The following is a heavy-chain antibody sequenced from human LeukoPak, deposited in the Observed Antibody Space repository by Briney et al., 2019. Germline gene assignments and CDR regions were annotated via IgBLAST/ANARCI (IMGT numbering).Heavy chain of an antibody. CDR2: INPNSGGT. V-gene: IGHV1-2*04. CDR3: ARSPTRAYYDFRSGYYYFDY. J-gene: IGHJ4*02. Sequence: ASVTVSCTASGYTFTGYYMHWVRQAPGQGLEWMGWINPNSGGTNYAQKFQGWVTMTRDTSISTAYMELSRLRSDDTAVYYCARSPTRAYYDFRSGYYYFDYWGQGTLVTVSS. CDR1: GYTFTGYY. D-gene: IGHD3-3*01.